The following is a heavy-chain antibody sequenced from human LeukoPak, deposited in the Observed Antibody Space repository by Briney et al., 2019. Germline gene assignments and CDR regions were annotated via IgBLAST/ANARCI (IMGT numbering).Heavy chain of an antibody. CDR1: GFTVISNY. CDR2: IYSGGST. J-gene: IGHJ3*02. CDR3: ATTRYDAFDI. Sequence: PGGSLRLSCAASGFTVISNYMSWVRQAPGKGLEWVSLIYSGGSTYYADSVRGRFTISRDNSKNTLCLQMNSLRAEDTAVYYCATTRYDAFDIWGRGTMVTVSS. V-gene: IGHV3-53*01. D-gene: IGHD4-17*01.